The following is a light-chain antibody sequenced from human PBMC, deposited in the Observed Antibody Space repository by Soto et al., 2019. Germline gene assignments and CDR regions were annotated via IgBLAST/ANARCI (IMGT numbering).Light chain of an antibody. Sequence: EIVSTQSPGTLSLSPGERATVSCRSSQSVSSSYLAWYQQKPGQAPRLLIYGASSRATGIPDRFSGSGSGTDFTLTISRLEPEDFAVYYCQQYRTFGQGTKVDIK. CDR3: QQYRT. J-gene: IGKJ1*01. V-gene: IGKV3-20*01. CDR1: QSVSSSY. CDR2: GAS.